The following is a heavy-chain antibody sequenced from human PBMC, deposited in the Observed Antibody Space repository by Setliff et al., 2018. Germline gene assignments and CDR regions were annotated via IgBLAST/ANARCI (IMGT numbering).Heavy chain of an antibody. D-gene: IGHD3-16*01. CDR3: AKQGDLAFDY. V-gene: IGHV1-2*02. Sequence: ASVKVSCKASGYPFVGYYIYWMRQTPGQGFEWMGWINPKSGGTKYAVKFQGRVTMTRDTSINTIYMELSSLTSDDTAVYYCAKQGDLAFDYWGQGTQVTVSS. CDR1: GYPFVGYY. CDR2: INPKSGGT. J-gene: IGHJ4*02.